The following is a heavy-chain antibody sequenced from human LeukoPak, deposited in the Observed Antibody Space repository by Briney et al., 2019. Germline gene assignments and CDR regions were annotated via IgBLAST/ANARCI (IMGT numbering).Heavy chain of an antibody. CDR1: GYTFTSYA. V-gene: IGHV1-3*01. D-gene: IGHD3-10*01. CDR3: ARAMVRDPYYYYGMDV. Sequence: ASVKVSCKASGYTFTSYAMHWVRQAPGQRLEWMGWINAGNGNTKYSQKFQGRVTITRDTSASTAYMELSSLRSEDMAVYYCARAMVRDPYYYYGMDVWGKGTTVTVSS. J-gene: IGHJ6*04. CDR2: INAGNGNT.